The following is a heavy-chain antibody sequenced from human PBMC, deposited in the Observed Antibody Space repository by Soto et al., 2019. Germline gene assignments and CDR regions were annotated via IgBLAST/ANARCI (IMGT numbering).Heavy chain of an antibody. CDR2: ISQSGNT. CDR3: ARAPKVSGSSQTRPDF. J-gene: IGHJ4*02. Sequence: SETLSLTCSIYSGSFSGYYWSCIRQPPGKGLEWIGEISQSGNTNYSPSLKSRVSISIDTSKKQFSLNLASVSAADTAVYYCARAPKVSGSSQTRPDFWGQGTLVTVSS. V-gene: IGHV4-34*01. D-gene: IGHD6-6*01. CDR1: SGSFSGYY.